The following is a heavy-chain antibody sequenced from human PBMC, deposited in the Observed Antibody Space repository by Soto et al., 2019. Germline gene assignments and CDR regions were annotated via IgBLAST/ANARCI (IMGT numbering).Heavy chain of an antibody. CDR2: TNSDGTDS. V-gene: IGHV3-43D*04. CDR1: GFDFEDYA. D-gene: IGHD3-22*01. Sequence: VKLVESGGIGVQTGGSLRLSCAAAGFDFEDYAMHWVRQVPGKGLEWVSLTNSDGTDSYYVDSVKGRFTISRDNAKRTLYLQMDRLRPEDTALYFCAKSLYYYDSSPLGHWGQGTLVTFSS. CDR3: AKSLYYYDSSPLGH. J-gene: IGHJ4*02.